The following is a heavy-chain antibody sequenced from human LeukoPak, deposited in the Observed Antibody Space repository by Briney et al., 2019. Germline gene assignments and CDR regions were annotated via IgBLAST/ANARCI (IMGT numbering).Heavy chain of an antibody. D-gene: IGHD5-18*01. J-gene: IGHJ3*02. CDR1: GVTISSNY. V-gene: IGHV4-59*13. CDR3: ARDLGVMVRAFDI. Sequence: SETLSLTCTASGVTISSNYWSWIRQPPGKRLEWIGYIYYSGSTSYTPSLKSRVTISVDTTKNQISLKLSSVTAADTAVYYCARDLGVMVRAFDIWGQGTMVTVSS. CDR2: IYYSGST.